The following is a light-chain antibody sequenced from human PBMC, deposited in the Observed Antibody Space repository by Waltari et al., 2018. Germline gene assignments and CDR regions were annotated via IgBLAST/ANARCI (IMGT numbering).Light chain of an antibody. J-gene: IGKJ1*01. CDR3: QQYYSPPLT. Sequence: DIVMTQSPDSLAVSLGERATINCKSSQSVFYSSNNKNYLGWYQQKQGQPPKLLTYWASPREPGVPDRFSGSGSVTNFTLTITSLQAEDVALYYCQQYYSPPLTFGQGTKVEIK. CDR2: WAS. V-gene: IGKV4-1*01. CDR1: QSVFYSSNNKNY.